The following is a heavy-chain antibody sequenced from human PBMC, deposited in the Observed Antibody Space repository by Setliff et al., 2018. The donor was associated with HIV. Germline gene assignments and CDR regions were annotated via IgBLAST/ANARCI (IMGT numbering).Heavy chain of an antibody. J-gene: IGHJ4*02. CDR1: GSTFSTYD. V-gene: IGHV1-8*01. CDR2: MNPNSGNT. Sequence: ASVKVSCKASGSTFSTYDINWVRQAPGQGPEWMGWMNPNSGNTGYAPKLQGRVTVTRNTSISTAYMELSSLRSEDTAVYYCARATDYDSSGYYSLNFDYWGQGTLVTVSS. D-gene: IGHD3-22*01. CDR3: ARATDYDSSGYYSLNFDY.